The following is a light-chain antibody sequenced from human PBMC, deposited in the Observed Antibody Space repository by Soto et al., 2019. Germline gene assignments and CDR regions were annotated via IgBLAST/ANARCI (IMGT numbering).Light chain of an antibody. CDR3: QQYYNFSPLT. V-gene: IGKV1-5*03. CDR2: KAS. Sequence: DIQMTQSPSTLSASVGDRVTITCRASESINIWLAWYQQKPGKAPRLLIFKASSLETGVPSRFSGSGSGTEFTLTISSLQPDDFATYYCQQYYNFSPLTFGGGTKVEIK. CDR1: ESINIW. J-gene: IGKJ4*01.